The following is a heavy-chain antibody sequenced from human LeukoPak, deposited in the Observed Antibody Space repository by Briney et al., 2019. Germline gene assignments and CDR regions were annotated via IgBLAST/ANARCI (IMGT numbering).Heavy chain of an antibody. V-gene: IGHV4-59*12. CDR2: IYHSGST. CDR1: GGSISSYY. J-gene: IGHJ2*01. CDR3: ARLEAEYSNPPWYFDL. D-gene: IGHD6-13*01. Sequence: SETLSLTCTVSGGSISSYYWSWIRQPAGKGLEWIGYIYHSGSTYYNPSLKSRVTISVDRSKNQFSLKLSSVTAADTAVYYCARLEAEYSNPPWYFDLWGRGTLVTVSS.